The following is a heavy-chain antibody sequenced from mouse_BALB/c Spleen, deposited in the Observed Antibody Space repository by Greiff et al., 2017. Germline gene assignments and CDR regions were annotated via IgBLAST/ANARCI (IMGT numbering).Heavy chain of an antibody. Sequence: DVQLQESGPGLVKPSQSLSLTCSVTGYSITSGYYWNWIRQFPGNKLEWMGYISYDGSNNYNPSLKNRISITRDTSKNQFFLKLNSVTTEDTATYYCARPYDYDVWFAYWGQGTLVTVSA. D-gene: IGHD2-4*01. V-gene: IGHV3-6*02. CDR1: GYSITSGYY. J-gene: IGHJ3*01. CDR3: ARPYDYDVWFAY. CDR2: ISYDGSN.